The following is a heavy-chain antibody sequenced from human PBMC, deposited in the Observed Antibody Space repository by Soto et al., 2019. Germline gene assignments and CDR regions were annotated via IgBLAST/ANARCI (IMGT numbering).Heavy chain of an antibody. CDR3: ARLMHSSGADY. CDR1: GGSISSSNW. CDR2: IYHSGST. Sequence: QVQLQESGPGLVKPSGTLSLTCAVSGGSISSSNWWSWFRQPPGKGLEWIVEIYHSGSTTYNPSHKSRVTISVSKTRNQCSLKLSPVTAADTAVYDCARLMHSSGADYWGQGTRVTVSS. D-gene: IGHD6-19*01. V-gene: IGHV4-4*02. J-gene: IGHJ4*02.